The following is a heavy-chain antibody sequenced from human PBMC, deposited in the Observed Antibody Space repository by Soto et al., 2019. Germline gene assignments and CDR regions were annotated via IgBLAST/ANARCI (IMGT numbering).Heavy chain of an antibody. D-gene: IGHD2-2*01. V-gene: IGHV4-30-2*01. Sequence: SETLSLTCAVSGGSVSSGDYSWSWIRQPPGKGLEWIAYIYLSGRAYYNPSLNSRVTMSIDRSKNQFSLMLTSVTAADTAVYYCARGGAVVPTAKAEYFQHWGQGTLVTVSS. CDR2: IYLSGRA. CDR1: GGSVSSGDYS. J-gene: IGHJ1*01. CDR3: ARGGAVVPTAKAEYFQH.